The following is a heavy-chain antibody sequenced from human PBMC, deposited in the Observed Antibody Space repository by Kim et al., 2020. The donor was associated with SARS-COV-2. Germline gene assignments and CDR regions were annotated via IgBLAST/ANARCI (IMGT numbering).Heavy chain of an antibody. CDR3: ARDTDYDFWSGYKAYFDY. D-gene: IGHD3-3*01. CDR1: GFTFSSYS. V-gene: IGHV3-48*02. Sequence: GGSLRLSCAASGFTFSSYSMNWVRQAPGKGLEWVSYISSSSSTIYYADSVKGRFTISRDNTRTSLYLQMNSLRDEDTAVYYCARDTDYDFWSGYKAYFDYWGQGTLVTVSS. J-gene: IGHJ4*02. CDR2: ISSSSSTI.